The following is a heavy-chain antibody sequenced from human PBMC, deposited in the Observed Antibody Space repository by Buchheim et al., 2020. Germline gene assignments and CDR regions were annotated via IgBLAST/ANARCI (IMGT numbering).Heavy chain of an antibody. CDR1: GATFSSYA. V-gene: IGHV1-69*01. Sequence: QVQLVQSGAEVKKPGSSVKVSCKASGATFSSYAFSWVRQAPGQGLEWMGGIIPIFATANYAQNLQGRVTITADESTITAYMDLSSLRSKDTAVYYCARQGAGGSGAFDIWGQGT. J-gene: IGHJ3*02. CDR2: IIPIFATA. CDR3: ARQGAGGSGAFDI. D-gene: IGHD3-16*01.